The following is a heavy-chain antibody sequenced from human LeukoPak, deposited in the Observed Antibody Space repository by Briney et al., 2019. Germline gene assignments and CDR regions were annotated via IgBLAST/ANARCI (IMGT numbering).Heavy chain of an antibody. V-gene: IGHV3-21*01. CDR3: ARGPRDYYYDSSGYPHDY. Sequence: GGSLRLSCAASGFTFSSYAMSWVRQAPGKGLEWVSSIGSSSSYIYYADSVKGRFTISRDNAKNSLYLQMNSLRAEDTAVYYCARGPRDYYYDSSGYPHDYWGQGTLVTVSS. J-gene: IGHJ4*02. CDR2: IGSSSSYI. D-gene: IGHD3-22*01. CDR1: GFTFSSYA.